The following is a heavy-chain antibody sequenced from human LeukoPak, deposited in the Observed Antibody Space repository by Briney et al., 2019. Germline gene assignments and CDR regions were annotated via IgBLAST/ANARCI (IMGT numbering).Heavy chain of an antibody. Sequence: QSGGSLRLSCAASGFTFSNFDMHWVRQATGKSLEWVSTIGTAGDTYYADSVKGRFTISRENAKNSFYLQMNSLRAGDTAVYYCAREGGDKALRDWGQGTLVTVSS. D-gene: IGHD5-18*01. CDR2: IGTAGDT. J-gene: IGHJ4*02. V-gene: IGHV3-13*04. CDR1: GFTFSNFD. CDR3: AREGGDKALRD.